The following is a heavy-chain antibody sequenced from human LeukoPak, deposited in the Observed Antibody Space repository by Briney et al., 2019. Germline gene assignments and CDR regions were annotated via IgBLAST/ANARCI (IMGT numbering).Heavy chain of an antibody. J-gene: IGHJ5*02. CDR1: GGSVSSGSYY. V-gene: IGHV4-61*01. D-gene: IGHD3-3*01. CDR2: IYYSGST. Sequence: SETLSLTCTVSGGSVSSGSYYWSWIRQPPGKGLEWIGYIYYSGSTNYNPSLKSRFTISVDTSKNQFSLKLSSVTAADTAVYYCARDKGSYDFWSGYYNWFDPWGQGTLVTVSS. CDR3: ARDKGSYDFWSGYYNWFDP.